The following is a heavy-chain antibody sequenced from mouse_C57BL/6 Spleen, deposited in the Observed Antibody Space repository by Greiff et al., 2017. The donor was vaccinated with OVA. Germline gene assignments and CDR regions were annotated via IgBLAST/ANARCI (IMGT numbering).Heavy chain of an antibody. CDR2: TWSGGST. CDR3: AREYDGYYGFAY. Sequence: VKVVESGPGLVQPSQSLSITCTVSGFSLTSYGVHWVRQSPGKGLEWLGVTWSGGSTDYNAAFISRLSISKDNSKSQVFFKMNSLQADDTAIYYCAREYDGYYGFAYWGQGTLVTVSA. CDR1: GFSLTSYG. J-gene: IGHJ3*01. D-gene: IGHD2-3*01. V-gene: IGHV2-2*01.